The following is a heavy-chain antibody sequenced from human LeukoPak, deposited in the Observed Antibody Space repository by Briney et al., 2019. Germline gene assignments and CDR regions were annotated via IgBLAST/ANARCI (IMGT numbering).Heavy chain of an antibody. Sequence: ASVKVSCKASGYTFTGYQIHWVRQAPGQGLEWMGRINPNSGGTNYAQKFQGRVTMTRDTSISTAYMELSRLRSDDTAVYYCARSAVAAHFDYWGQGTLVTVSS. CDR1: GYTFTGYQ. CDR2: INPNSGGT. J-gene: IGHJ4*02. V-gene: IGHV1-2*06. D-gene: IGHD6-19*01. CDR3: ARSAVAAHFDY.